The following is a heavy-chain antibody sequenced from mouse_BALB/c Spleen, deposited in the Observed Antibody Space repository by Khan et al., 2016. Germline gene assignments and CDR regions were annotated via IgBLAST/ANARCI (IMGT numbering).Heavy chain of an antibody. Sequence: QVQLQQSGAELVRPGSSVKISCKASGYAFSSYWMNWVKQRPGQGLEWIGQIYPGDGDTNYNGKFKGKATLTADKSSSTAYMQLSSLPSEDSAVYFGAREGYGYDTFAYWGQGTLVTVSA. CDR1: GYAFSSYW. CDR3: AREGYGYDTFAY. J-gene: IGHJ3*01. D-gene: IGHD2-2*01. CDR2: IYPGDGDT. V-gene: IGHV1-80*01.